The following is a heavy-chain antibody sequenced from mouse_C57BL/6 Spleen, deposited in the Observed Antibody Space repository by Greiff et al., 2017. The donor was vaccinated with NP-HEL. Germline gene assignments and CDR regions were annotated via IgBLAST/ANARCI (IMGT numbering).Heavy chain of an antibody. V-gene: IGHV5-9-1*02. D-gene: IGHD2-4*01. CDR1: GFTFSSYA. CDR2: ISSGGDYI. J-gene: IGHJ3*01. Sequence: EVMLVESGEGLVKPGGSLKLSCAASGFTFSSYAMSWVRQTPEKRLEWVAYISSGGDYIYYADTVKGRFTISRDNARNTLYLQMSSLKSEDTAMYYCTREIIYYDYDGNAYWGQGTLVTVSA. CDR3: TREIIYYDYDGNAY.